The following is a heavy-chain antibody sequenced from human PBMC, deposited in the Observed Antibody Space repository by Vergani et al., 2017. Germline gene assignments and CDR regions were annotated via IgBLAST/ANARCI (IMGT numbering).Heavy chain of an antibody. CDR2: IYPADSDT. V-gene: IGHV5-51*01. D-gene: IGHD1-1*01. J-gene: IGHJ5*02. Sequence: EVELVQSGPEMRTPGESLKISCKGSEYSFDNYWIGWVRQMPGKGLEWMGIIYPADSDTRYSPSYQGQVTIPADKSISTAFLQWDSLKASDTARYYCARHTTYTASWGQGTLVTVSS. CDR1: EYSFDNYW. CDR3: ARHTTYTAS.